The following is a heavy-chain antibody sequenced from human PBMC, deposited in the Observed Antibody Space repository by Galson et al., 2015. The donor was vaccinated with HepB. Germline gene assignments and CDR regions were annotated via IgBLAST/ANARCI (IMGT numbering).Heavy chain of an antibody. CDR3: ARFDYYGSGSYYN. CDR2: IYSGGST. V-gene: IGHV3-66*01. Sequence: SLRLSCAASGFTVSSNYMSWVRQAPGKGLEWVSVIYSGGSTYYADSVKGRFTISRDNSKNTLYLQMNSLRAEDTAVYYCARFDYYGSGSYYNWGQGTLVTVSS. CDR1: GFTVSSNY. D-gene: IGHD3-10*01. J-gene: IGHJ4*02.